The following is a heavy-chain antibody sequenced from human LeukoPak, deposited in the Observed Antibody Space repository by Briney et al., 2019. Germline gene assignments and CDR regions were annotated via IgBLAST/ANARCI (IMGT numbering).Heavy chain of an antibody. Sequence: ASVKVSRKASGGTFSSYAISWVRQAPGQGLEWMGGIIPIFGTANYAQKFQGRVTITADESTSTAYMELSSLRSEDTAVYYCARDGAPNDAFDIWGQGTMVTVSS. D-gene: IGHD1-26*01. V-gene: IGHV1-69*13. J-gene: IGHJ3*02. CDR2: IIPIFGTA. CDR3: ARDGAPNDAFDI. CDR1: GGTFSSYA.